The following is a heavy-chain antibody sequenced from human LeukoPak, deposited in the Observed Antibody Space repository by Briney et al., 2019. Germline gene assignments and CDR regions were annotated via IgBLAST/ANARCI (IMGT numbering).Heavy chain of an antibody. Sequence: PGGSLRLSXAASGFIFGSHWMSWVRQAPGKGLEWLANINLDGNDKNYVDSVKGRFTISRDNAKNSLYLQMNSLRAEDTAMYYCVRSGSYLSKWGQGTLVTVSS. D-gene: IGHD1-26*01. CDR1: GFIFGSHW. V-gene: IGHV3-7*01. CDR3: VRSGSYLSK. CDR2: INLDGNDK. J-gene: IGHJ4*02.